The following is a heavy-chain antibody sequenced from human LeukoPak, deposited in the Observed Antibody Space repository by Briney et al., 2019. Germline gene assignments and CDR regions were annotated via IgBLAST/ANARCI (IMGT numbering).Heavy chain of an antibody. CDR3: ARLGSSSWDRRYDY. J-gene: IGHJ4*02. D-gene: IGHD6-13*01. V-gene: IGHV4-34*01. Sequence: SETLSLTCAVHGGSFSGYYWSWIRQPPGKGLEWIGEINHSGSTNYNPSLKGRVTISVDTSKNQFSLKLSSVTAADTAVYYCARLGSSSWDRRYDYWGQGTLVTVSS. CDR2: INHSGST. CDR1: GGSFSGYY.